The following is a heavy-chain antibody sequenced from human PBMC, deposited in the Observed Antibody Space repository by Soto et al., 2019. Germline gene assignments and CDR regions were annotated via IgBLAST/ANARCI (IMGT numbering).Heavy chain of an antibody. Sequence: QVQLVESGGGLVKPGGSLRLSCAASGFTFSDYYMSWIRQAPGKGLEWVSYISSSGSTIYYADSVKGRFTISRDNAKNSLYLQTNSLRAEDTAVYYCARDVERYNWNDVIVYFDYWGQGTLVTVSS. CDR2: ISSSGSTI. V-gene: IGHV3-11*01. CDR3: ARDVERYNWNDVIVYFDY. CDR1: GFTFSDYY. J-gene: IGHJ4*02. D-gene: IGHD1-20*01.